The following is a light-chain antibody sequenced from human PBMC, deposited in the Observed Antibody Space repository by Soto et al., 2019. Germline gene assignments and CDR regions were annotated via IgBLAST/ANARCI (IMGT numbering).Light chain of an antibody. CDR1: QSINSY. V-gene: IGKV1-39*01. CDR3: QQSYSTPRT. Sequence: DIQMTQSPSSLSASVGDRVTITCRASQSINSYLNWYQQKPGKAPKLLIYAASSLQSGVPSRFSGSGSGTDFTLTISSLQPEDFATYYSQQSYSTPRTFGQGTKVEIK. CDR2: AAS. J-gene: IGKJ1*01.